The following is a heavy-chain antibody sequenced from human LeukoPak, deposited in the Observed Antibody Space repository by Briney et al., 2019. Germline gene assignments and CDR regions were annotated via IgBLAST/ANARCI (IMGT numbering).Heavy chain of an antibody. V-gene: IGHV3-53*01. Sequence: GSLRLSCAASGFIVSGDFISWVRQAPGKGLEWVSVIYSDGSTYYADSVKGRFTISRDNSKNTLDLQMTGLRAEDTAVYYCARERGRGRDSPWFDYWGQGTLVTVSS. D-gene: IGHD1-26*01. CDR3: ARERGRGRDSPWFDY. CDR2: IYSDGST. J-gene: IGHJ4*02. CDR1: GFIVSGDF.